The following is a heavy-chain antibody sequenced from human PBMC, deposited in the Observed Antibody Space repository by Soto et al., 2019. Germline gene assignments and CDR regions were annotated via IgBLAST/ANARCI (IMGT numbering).Heavy chain of an antibody. D-gene: IGHD3-3*01. J-gene: IGHJ4*02. V-gene: IGHV4-34*01. CDR1: GGSFSGYY. CDR2: INHSGST. Sequence: PSETLSLTCAVYGGSFSGYYWSWIRQPPGKGLEWIGEINHSGSTNYNPSLKSRVTISVDTSKNQFSLKLSSVTAAGTAVYYCARGGSDFWSGYYTRAFDYWGQGTLVTVSS. CDR3: ARGGSDFWSGYYTRAFDY.